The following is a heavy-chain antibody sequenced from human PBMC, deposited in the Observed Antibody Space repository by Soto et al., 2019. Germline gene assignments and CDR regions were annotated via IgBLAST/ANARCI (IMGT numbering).Heavy chain of an antibody. D-gene: IGHD3-22*01. Sequence: QLGGSLRLSCAASGFTFSSYGMHWVRQAPGKGLEWVAVISYDGSNKYYADSVKGRFTISRDNSKNTLYLQMNSLRAEDTAVYYCAKGGLWDSSGLDYWGQGTLVTVSS. V-gene: IGHV3-30*18. CDR2: ISYDGSNK. CDR3: AKGGLWDSSGLDY. J-gene: IGHJ4*02. CDR1: GFTFSSYG.